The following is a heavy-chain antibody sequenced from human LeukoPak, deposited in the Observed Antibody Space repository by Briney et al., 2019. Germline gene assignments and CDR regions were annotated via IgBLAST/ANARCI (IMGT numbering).Heavy chain of an antibody. CDR3: VKDQKRRLRPPDY. CDR1: GFTFSSYA. J-gene: IGHJ4*02. D-gene: IGHD5-24*01. V-gene: IGHV3-64D*06. Sequence: GGSLRLSCSASGFTFSSYAMHWVRQDPGKGLEYVSAISSNGGSTYYADSVKGRFTISRDNSKNTLYLQMSSLRAEDTAVYYAVKDQKRRLRPPDYWGQGTLVTVSS. CDR2: ISSNGGST.